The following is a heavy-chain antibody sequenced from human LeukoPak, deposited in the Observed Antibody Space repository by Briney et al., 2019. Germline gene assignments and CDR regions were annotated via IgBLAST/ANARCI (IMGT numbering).Heavy chain of an antibody. D-gene: IGHD3-9*01. Sequence: GGSLRLSCAASGFTFSNAWMSWVRQAPGKGLEWVGRIKSKTDGGTTDYAAPVKGRFTISRDDSKNTLYLQMNSLKTEDTAVYYCTTGLRYFDWLLPADYWGQGTLVTVSS. J-gene: IGHJ4*02. V-gene: IGHV3-15*01. CDR1: GFTFSNAW. CDR2: IKSKTDGGTT. CDR3: TTGLRYFDWLLPADY.